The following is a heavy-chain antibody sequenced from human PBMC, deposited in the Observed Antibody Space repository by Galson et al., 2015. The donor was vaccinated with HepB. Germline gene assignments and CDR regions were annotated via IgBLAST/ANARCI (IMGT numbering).Heavy chain of an antibody. CDR2: ISYDGSNK. V-gene: IGHV3-30-3*01. D-gene: IGHD6-13*01. Sequence: SLRLSCAASGFTFSSYAMHWVRQAPGKGLEWVAVISYDGSNKYYADSVKGRFTISRDNSKNTLYLQMNSLRAEDTAVYYCAREGIAAAGFGLFDYWGQGTLVTVSS. CDR3: AREGIAAAGFGLFDY. CDR1: GFTFSSYA. J-gene: IGHJ4*02.